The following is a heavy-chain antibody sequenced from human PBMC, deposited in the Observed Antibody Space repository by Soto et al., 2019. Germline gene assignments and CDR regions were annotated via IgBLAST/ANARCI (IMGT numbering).Heavy chain of an antibody. D-gene: IGHD1-1*01. CDR1: GYTFTSYH. V-gene: IGHV1-18*01. CDR2: ISAYNTNT. Sequence: ASVKVSCKTSGYTFTSYHISWVRQAPGQGLEWMGWISAYNTNTNYAQKFQGRVTMTTDTLTSTAYMELRSLKGEDSAVYYCARSPPQLWPHPGAIDLWGQGTMVTVSS. J-gene: IGHJ3*01. CDR3: ARSPPQLWPHPGAIDL.